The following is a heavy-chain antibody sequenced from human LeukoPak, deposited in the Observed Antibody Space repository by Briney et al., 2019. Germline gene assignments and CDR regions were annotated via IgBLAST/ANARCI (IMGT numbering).Heavy chain of an antibody. D-gene: IGHD2-8*01. CDR3: ARENYCTNGVCWALDP. CDR2: IYYTGST. J-gene: IGHJ5*02. Sequence: TTSETLSLTCTVSGGSISSSDYYWGWIRQPPGKGLEWIGNIYYTGSTSYNSSLKSRVTISIDTSKNQFSLQLSSVTAADTAVYFCARENYCTNGVCWALDPWGQGTLVTVSS. V-gene: IGHV4-39*07. CDR1: GGSISSSDYY.